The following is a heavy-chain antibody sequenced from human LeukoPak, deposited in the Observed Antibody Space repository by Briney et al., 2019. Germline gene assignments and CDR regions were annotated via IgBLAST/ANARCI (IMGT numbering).Heavy chain of an antibody. V-gene: IGHV3-30*02. CDR3: AKDLCSRTTCYYYMDV. D-gene: IGHD2-2*01. CDR1: GFTFSTYG. Sequence: QPGGSLRLSCAASGFTFSTYGMHWVRQAPGKGLEWVAFIRSDGTNKYYSDSVKGRFTISRDNSKNTLYLHMNSLRAEDTAVYYCAKDLCSRTTCYYYMDVWGKGTSVTVSS. CDR2: IRSDGTNK. J-gene: IGHJ6*03.